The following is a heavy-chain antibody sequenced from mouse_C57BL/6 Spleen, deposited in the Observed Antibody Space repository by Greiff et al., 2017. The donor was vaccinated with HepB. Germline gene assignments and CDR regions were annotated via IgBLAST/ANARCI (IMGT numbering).Heavy chain of an antibody. D-gene: IGHD2-4*01. CDR3: ARSGDYDGRGYYYAMDY. Sequence: EVQLQQSGPELVKPGASVKIPCKASGYTFTDYNMDWVKQSHGKSLEWIGDINPNNGGTIYNQKFKGKATLTVDKSSSTAYMELRSLTSEDTAVYYCARSGDYDGRGYYYAMDYWGQGTSVTVSS. CDR2: INPNNGGT. J-gene: IGHJ4*01. V-gene: IGHV1-18*01. CDR1: GYTFTDYN.